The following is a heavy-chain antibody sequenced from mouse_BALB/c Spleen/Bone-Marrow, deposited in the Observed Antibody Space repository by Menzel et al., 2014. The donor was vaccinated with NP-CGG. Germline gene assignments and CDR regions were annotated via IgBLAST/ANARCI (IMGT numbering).Heavy chain of an antibody. CDR3: ARDKGRVFFDY. J-gene: IGHJ2*01. Sequence: EVKVEESGGGLVQPGGSLRLSCATSGFTFTDYYMNWVRQPPGKALEWLVFIRNKANGYTTEYSASVKSRFTISRDNSQNILYLQMNTLRADDSAAYYCARDKGRVFFDYWGQGATLTVSS. V-gene: IGHV7-3*02. CDR2: IRNKANGYTT. CDR1: GFTFTDYY.